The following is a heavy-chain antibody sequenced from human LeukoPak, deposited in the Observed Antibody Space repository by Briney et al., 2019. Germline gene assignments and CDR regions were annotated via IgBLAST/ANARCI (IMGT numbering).Heavy chain of an antibody. J-gene: IGHJ1*01. Sequence: SDTLSLTCTVSGGSINSYYWSWIRQPPGKGLEWIGYIYYSGSPNYNPSLKRRVTISVVTSKNQFSLKLNSVTAADTAVYSCARRGVGAFRDWGQGTLVTVSS. D-gene: IGHD1-26*01. CDR3: ARRGVGAFRD. CDR2: IYYSGSP. CDR1: GGSINSYY. V-gene: IGHV4-59*07.